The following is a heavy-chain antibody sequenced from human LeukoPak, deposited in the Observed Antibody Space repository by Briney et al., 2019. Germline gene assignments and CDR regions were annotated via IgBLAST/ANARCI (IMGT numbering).Heavy chain of an antibody. V-gene: IGHV3-21*01. J-gene: IGHJ5*02. D-gene: IGHD3-10*01. Sequence: GVLRLSCAASGFTFSNYNMNWVRQAPGKGLEWVSSISSSSSYIYYADSVKGRFTISRDNAKNSLYLQMNSLRAEDTAVYYCVKPYYFSSGSLTWGQGTLVTVSS. CDR1: GFTFSNYN. CDR2: ISSSSSYI. CDR3: VKPYYFSSGSLT.